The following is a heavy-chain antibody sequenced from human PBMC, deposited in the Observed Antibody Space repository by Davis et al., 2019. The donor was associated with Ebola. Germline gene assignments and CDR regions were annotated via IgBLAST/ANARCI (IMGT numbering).Heavy chain of an antibody. J-gene: IGHJ4*02. CDR2: INHSGST. CDR3: ARREIGPFDY. D-gene: IGHD3-16*01. CDR1: GGSFSGYY. Sequence: PSETLSLTCAVYGGSFSGYYWSWIRQPPGKGLEWIGEINHSGSTNYNPSLKSRVTISVDTSKNQFSLKLSSVTAADTAVYYCARREIGPFDYWGQGTLVTVSS. V-gene: IGHV4-34*01.